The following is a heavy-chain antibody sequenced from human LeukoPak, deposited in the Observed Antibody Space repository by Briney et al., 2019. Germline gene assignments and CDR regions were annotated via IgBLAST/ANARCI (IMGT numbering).Heavy chain of an antibody. Sequence: SETLSLTCAVYGGSFSGYYWGWIRQPPGKGLEWIGYIYYSGSTNYNPSLKSRVTISVDTSKNQFSLKLSSVTAADTAVYYCARAVPITMVRGVIIKYFDYWGQGTLVTVSS. D-gene: IGHD3-10*01. J-gene: IGHJ4*02. CDR1: GGSFSGYY. CDR2: IYYSGST. CDR3: ARAVPITMVRGVIIKYFDY. V-gene: IGHV4-59*01.